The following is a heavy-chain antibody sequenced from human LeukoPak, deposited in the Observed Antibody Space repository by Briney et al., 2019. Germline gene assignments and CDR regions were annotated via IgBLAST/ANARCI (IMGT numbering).Heavy chain of an antibody. J-gene: IGHJ3*01. D-gene: IGHD6-25*01. V-gene: IGHV1-8*01. CDR2: MNPNNDNA. CDR3: ARAAAGGDDPFDV. CDR1: GYTFKNYD. Sequence: GASVKVSCKASGYTFKNYDINWVRQAPGQGLEWMACMNPNNDNAVSAQKFQGRVTMTRDTSINTAYMELSSLRSDDTGVYYCARAAAGGDDPFDVWGQGSLIIVSS.